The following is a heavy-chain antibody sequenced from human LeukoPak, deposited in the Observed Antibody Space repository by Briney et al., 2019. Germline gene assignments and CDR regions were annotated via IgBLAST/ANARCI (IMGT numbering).Heavy chain of an antibody. CDR3: ARGRRVRGVITNYYYYYYMDV. D-gene: IGHD3-10*01. CDR2: IYHSGST. J-gene: IGHJ6*03. V-gene: IGHV4-38-2*02. Sequence: SETLSLTCTVSGYSISSGYYWGWIRQPPGKGLEWIGSIYHSGSTYYNPSLKSRVTISVDTSKNQFSLKLSSVTAADTAVYYCARGRRVRGVITNYYYYYYMDVWGKGTTVTVSS. CDR1: GYSISSGYY.